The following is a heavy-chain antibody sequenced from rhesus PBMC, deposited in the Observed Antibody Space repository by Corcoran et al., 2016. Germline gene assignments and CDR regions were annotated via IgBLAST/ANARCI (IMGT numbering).Heavy chain of an antibody. CDR3: ATTDV. CDR2: VDPEEGEA. CDR1: GYTFTASY. J-gene: IGHJ5-1*01. Sequence: EVQLVQSGAEVKKPGASVQISCTASGYTFTASYLPWVRQAPGKGLEWVGRVDPEEGEAIYTQKFQDRVTITADTSTDTAYMELSSLRSEDTAVYFCATTDVWGAGVLVTVSS. V-gene: IGHV1-111*02.